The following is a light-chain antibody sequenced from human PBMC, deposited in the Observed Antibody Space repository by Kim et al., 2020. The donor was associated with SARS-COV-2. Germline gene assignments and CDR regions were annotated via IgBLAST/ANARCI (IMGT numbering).Light chain of an antibody. J-gene: IGKJ1*01. Sequence: VSPGESATLSCRSSQSVSSIVAWYQQKPGQAPRLLIYGACTRATGIHGRFSGRGSGTEFTLTISSLQSEDVAVYYYQQDNNWPRTFGQGTKVDIK. CDR2: GAC. V-gene: IGKV3-15*01. CDR1: QSVSSI. CDR3: QQDNNWPRT.